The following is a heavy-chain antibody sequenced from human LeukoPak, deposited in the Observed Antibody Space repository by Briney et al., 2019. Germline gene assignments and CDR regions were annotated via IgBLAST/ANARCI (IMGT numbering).Heavy chain of an antibody. CDR2: IYYSGST. D-gene: IGHD3-3*01. CDR1: GGSINSSSYY. Sequence: SETLSLTCTVSGGSINSSSYYWGWIRQPPGKGLEWIGSIYYSGSTYYNPSLKSRVTISVDTSKNQFSLKMSSVTAADTAVYYCARHPPYYDFWSGYYSHNYNMDVWGKGNTVTVSS. J-gene: IGHJ6*03. V-gene: IGHV4-39*01. CDR3: ARHPPYYDFWSGYYSHNYNMDV.